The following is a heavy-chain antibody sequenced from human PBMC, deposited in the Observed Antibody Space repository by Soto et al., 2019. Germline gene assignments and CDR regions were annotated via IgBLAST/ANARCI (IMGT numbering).Heavy chain of an antibody. CDR3: ARDTAMALPDA. Sequence: ASVEVSCKDSGDTFTTYGITWVRQAPGQGLEWMGWISAYNGNTKYAQKLQGRVTMTTDTSTSTAYMELRSLRSDDTAVYYCARDTAMALPDAWGQGTLVTVS. CDR2: ISAYNGNT. D-gene: IGHD5-18*01. CDR1: GDTFTTYG. V-gene: IGHV1-18*01. J-gene: IGHJ4*02.